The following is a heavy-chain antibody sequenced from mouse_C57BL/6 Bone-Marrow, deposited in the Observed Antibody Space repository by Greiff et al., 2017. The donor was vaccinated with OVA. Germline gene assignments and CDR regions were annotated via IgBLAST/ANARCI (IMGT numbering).Heavy chain of an antibody. CDR2: INPYNGGT. CDR1: GYTFTDYY. J-gene: IGHJ2*01. V-gene: IGHV1-19*01. D-gene: IGHD1-1*01. CDR3: ARYYGSSYKDY. Sequence: VQLKESGPVLVKPGASVKMSCKASGYTFTDYYMNWVKQSHGKSLEWIGVINPYNGGTSYNQKFKGKATLTVDKSSSTAYMELNSLTSEDSAVYYCARYYGSSYKDYWGQGTTLTVSS.